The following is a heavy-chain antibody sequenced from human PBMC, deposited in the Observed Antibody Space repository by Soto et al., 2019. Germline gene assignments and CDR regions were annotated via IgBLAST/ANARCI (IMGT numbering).Heavy chain of an antibody. V-gene: IGHV1-18*01. CDR1: GYTFTSYG. CDR2: ISAYNGNT. Sequence: ASVKVSCKASGYTFTSYGISWVRQAPGQGLEWMGWISAYNGNTDYEQKLQGRVTMTTDTSTSTAYMELRSLRSDDTAVYYCAREGIRRYYYDSSGYPKYYFDYWGQGTLVTVSS. D-gene: IGHD3-22*01. CDR3: AREGIRRYYYDSSGYPKYYFDY. J-gene: IGHJ4*02.